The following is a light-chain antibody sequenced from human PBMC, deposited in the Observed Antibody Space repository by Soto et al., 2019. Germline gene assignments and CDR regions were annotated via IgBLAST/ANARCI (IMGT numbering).Light chain of an antibody. Sequence: DVQMTQSPSSLSASVGDRVTISCRASQGVSTWLAWYQQRPGKAPKLLIYDASSLHSGVPSRFSGSGSGTDFTLTISSLQPEDFATYYCQQANSFPPTYGPGTKVDIK. CDR2: DAS. CDR3: QQANSFPPT. CDR1: QGVSTW. J-gene: IGKJ3*01. V-gene: IGKV1-12*01.